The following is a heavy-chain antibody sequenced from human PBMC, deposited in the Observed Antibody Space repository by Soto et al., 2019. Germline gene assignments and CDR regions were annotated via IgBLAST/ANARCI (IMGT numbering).Heavy chain of an antibody. J-gene: IGHJ5*02. D-gene: IGHD3-22*01. CDR1: GYTFTSYG. CDR3: ARDLWDSSGYYWFRPNWFDP. CDR2: ISAYNGNT. V-gene: IGHV1-18*04. Sequence: ASVKVSCKASGYTFTSYGISWVRQAPGQGLEWMGWISAYNGNTNYAQKLQGRVTMTTDTSTSTAYMELRSLRSDDTAVYYCARDLWDSSGYYWFRPNWFDPWGQGTLVTVSS.